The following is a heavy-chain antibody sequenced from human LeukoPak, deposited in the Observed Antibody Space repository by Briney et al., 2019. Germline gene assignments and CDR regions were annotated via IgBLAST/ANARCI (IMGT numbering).Heavy chain of an antibody. J-gene: IGHJ4*02. CDR3: ARGGLTTVVDY. CDR1: GYTFTTYG. Sequence: ASVKVSCKSSGYTFTTYGISWVRQAPGEGLEWMGWTSAYNGNTNYAQKLQGRVTMTTDTSTSTAYMEVRSLRSDDTAVYYCARGGLTTVVDYWGQGTLVTVSS. V-gene: IGHV1-18*01. CDR2: TSAYNGNT. D-gene: IGHD4-23*01.